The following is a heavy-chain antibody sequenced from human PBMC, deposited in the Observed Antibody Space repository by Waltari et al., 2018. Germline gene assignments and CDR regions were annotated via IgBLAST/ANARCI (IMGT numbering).Heavy chain of an antibody. V-gene: IGHV5-51*01. J-gene: IGHJ5*02. CDR3: ARQGYDILTGYPNWFDP. Sequence: EVQLVQSGAEVKKPGESLNISCKASGYRFTSYWIGWVRQMPGKGLEWMGIIYPRDSIARYSPSFQGQVTISVDKSVSTAYLQWSSLKASDTAIYFCARQGYDILTGYPNWFDPWGQGTLVIGSS. D-gene: IGHD3-9*01. CDR2: IYPRDSIA. CDR1: GYRFTSYW.